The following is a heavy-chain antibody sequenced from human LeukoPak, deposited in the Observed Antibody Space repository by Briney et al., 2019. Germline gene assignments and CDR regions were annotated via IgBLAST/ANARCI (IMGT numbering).Heavy chain of an antibody. CDR1: GGSISSNY. CDR2: IYSSGST. D-gene: IGHD2-15*01. V-gene: IGHV4-4*07. CDR3: ARDHCSGGSCYVYYYYYYMDV. J-gene: IGHJ6*03. Sequence: PSETLSLTCTVSGGSISSNYWSWIRQPAGKGLEWIGRIYSSGSTDYNPSLKSRVTMSADSSKNQFSLKVRSVTAADTAVYYCARDHCSGGSCYVYYYYYYMDVWGKGTTVTVSS.